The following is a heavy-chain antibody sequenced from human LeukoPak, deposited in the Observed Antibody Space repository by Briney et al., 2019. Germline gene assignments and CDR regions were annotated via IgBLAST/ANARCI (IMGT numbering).Heavy chain of an antibody. D-gene: IGHD5-24*01. CDR2: IYPGDSET. V-gene: IGHV5-51*01. Sequence: GESLKISCKGSGYSSTNYWIGWVRQMPGKGLEWMGIIYPGDSETRYSPSLQGQVTISADKSISTAYLQWSSLKASDTAMYYCARRHVYNYFFDYWGQGTLVTVSS. CDR1: GYSSTNYW. J-gene: IGHJ4*02. CDR3: ARRHVYNYFFDY.